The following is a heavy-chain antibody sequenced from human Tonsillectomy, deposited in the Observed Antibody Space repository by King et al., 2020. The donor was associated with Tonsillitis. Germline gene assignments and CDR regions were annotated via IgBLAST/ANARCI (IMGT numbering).Heavy chain of an antibody. CDR2: IKSDGSST. CDR3: TRVRTVGFDAFDI. J-gene: IGHJ3*02. CDR1: GFTFSSYW. D-gene: IGHD1/OR15-1a*01. Sequence: VQLVESGGGLVQPGGSLRLSCAASGFTFSSYWMHWVRQAPGKGLVWVSRIKSDGSSTSYADSVKGRFTISRDNANNTLYLQMNSLRAEDTAVYFCTRVRTVGFDAFDIWGQGTMVTVSS. V-gene: IGHV3-74*02.